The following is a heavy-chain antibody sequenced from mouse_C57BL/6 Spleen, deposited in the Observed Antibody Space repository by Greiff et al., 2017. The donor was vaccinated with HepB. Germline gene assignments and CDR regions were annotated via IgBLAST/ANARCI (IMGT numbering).Heavy chain of an antibody. CDR2: IGPGSGST. D-gene: IGHD1-1*01. CDR1: GYTFTDYY. J-gene: IGHJ2*01. Sequence: QVQLQQSGAELVKPGASVKISCKASGYTFTDYYINWVKQRPGQGLEWIGKIGPGSGSTYYNEKFKGKATLTADKSSSTAYMQLSSLTSEDSAVYFCARGKSHYYGSSPYYFDYWGQGTTLTVSS. V-gene: IGHV1-77*01. CDR3: ARGKSHYYGSSPYYFDY.